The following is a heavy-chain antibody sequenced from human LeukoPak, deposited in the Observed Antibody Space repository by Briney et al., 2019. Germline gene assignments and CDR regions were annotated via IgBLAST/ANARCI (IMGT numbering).Heavy chain of an antibody. CDR1: VFTFS. J-gene: IGHJ4*02. D-gene: IGHD7-27*01. CDR2: IRHDGSDK. V-gene: IGHV3-30*02. Sequence: PGGSLRLSCVGSVFTFSVHWVRQAPGKGLEWLTFIRHDGSDKYYADSVKGRFTISRDDSKNTVYLQTNSLRPEDTAVYYCAKDGNWASVYWGQGTLVTVSS. CDR3: AKDGNWASVY.